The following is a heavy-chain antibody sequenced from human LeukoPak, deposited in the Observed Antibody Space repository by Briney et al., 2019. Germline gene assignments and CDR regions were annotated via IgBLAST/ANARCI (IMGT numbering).Heavy chain of an antibody. J-gene: IGHJ5*02. CDR2: INPNSGGT. CDR3: ARAERLHGGPYLIGP. Sequence: ASVKVSCKPSGYSFTDYYMHWVRQAPGQGLEWMGWINPNSGGTSSAQKFQGRVTMTRDTSITTVYMEVRWLTSDDTAIYYCARAERLHGGPYLIGPWGLGTLVTVSS. CDR1: GYSFTDYY. D-gene: IGHD2-21*01. V-gene: IGHV1-2*02.